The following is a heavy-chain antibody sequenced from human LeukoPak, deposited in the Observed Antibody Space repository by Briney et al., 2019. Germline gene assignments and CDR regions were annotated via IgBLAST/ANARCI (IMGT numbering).Heavy chain of an antibody. V-gene: IGHV3-7*01. CDR1: GFTFSSYW. J-gene: IGHJ5*02. CDR2: IKQDGSEK. D-gene: IGHD2-15*01. Sequence: GSLRLSCAASGFTFSSYWMSWVRQAPGKGLEWVANIKQDGSEKYYVDSVKGRFTISRDNAKNSLYLQMNSLRAEDTAVYYCARDMVVVVVAATHSWFDPWGQGTLVTVSS. CDR3: ARDMVVVVVAATHSWFDP.